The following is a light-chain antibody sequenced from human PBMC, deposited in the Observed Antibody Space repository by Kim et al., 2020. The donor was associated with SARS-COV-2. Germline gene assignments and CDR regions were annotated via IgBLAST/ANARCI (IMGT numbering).Light chain of an antibody. CDR1: QGISNY. J-gene: IGKJ1*01. CDR3: QKSDSAPWT. V-gene: IGKV1-27*01. Sequence: ASVGDRVTISCRASQGISNYLAWYQQKPGKVPHLLIYAASTLQSGVPSRFSGSGSGTDFTLTISSLQPEDVATYYCQKSDSAPWTFGQGTKVDIK. CDR2: AAS.